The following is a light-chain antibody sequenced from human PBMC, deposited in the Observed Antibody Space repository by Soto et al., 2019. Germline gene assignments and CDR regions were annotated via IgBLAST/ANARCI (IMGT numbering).Light chain of an antibody. V-gene: IGKV3-15*01. J-gene: IGKJ1*01. CDR3: QQYNNWPPWT. Sequence: EIVMTQSPATLSLSPGERATLSCRASQSVSSNLAWYQQKPGQAPRLLIYGASTSATGSPARFSGSGSGTEFTLTISSLQSEEFAVYYCQQYNNWPPWTFGQGTKLE. CDR1: QSVSSN. CDR2: GAS.